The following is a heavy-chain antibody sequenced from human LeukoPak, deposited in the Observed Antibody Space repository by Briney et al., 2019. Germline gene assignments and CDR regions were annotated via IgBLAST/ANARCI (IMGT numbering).Heavy chain of an antibody. D-gene: IGHD1-14*01. CDR3: ARDHQIRTKDYYYYYYMDV. Sequence: SVKVSCMASPCTFSSNAFSWVRQAPGQGREWIGRIIPIFCTANYAQKFQGRVTITTDESTSTAFMEPSSLRSEDTAVYYCARDHQIRTKDYYYYYYMDVWGKGTTVTVYS. CDR2: IIPIFCTA. J-gene: IGHJ6*03. CDR1: PCTFSSNA. V-gene: IGHV1-69*05.